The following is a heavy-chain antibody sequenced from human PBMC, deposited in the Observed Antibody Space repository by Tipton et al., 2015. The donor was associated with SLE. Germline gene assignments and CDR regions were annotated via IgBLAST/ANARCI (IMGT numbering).Heavy chain of an antibody. J-gene: IGHJ4*02. CDR1: GDTFTTYG. Sequence: QSGAEVKRPGSSVKVSCKASGDTFTTYGLSWVRQAPGHGLEWMGGTIPLLPRSFYAQNFQGRLTITTHESANTAYMDLSSLTSDDTAVYYCARHYDFWSGYYGYWGQGTLVTVSS. D-gene: IGHD3-3*01. CDR3: ARHYDFWSGYYGY. V-gene: IGHV1-69*05. CDR2: TIPLLPRS.